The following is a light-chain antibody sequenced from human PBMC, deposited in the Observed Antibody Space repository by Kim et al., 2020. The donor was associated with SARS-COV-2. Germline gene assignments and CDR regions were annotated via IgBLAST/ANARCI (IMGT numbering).Light chain of an antibody. V-gene: IGKV1-9*01. Sequence: ASVGDRVTITCRASQDISPRLAWYQQKPGEAPKLLISLASTLQSGVPSRFGGSGSGTDFTLTISSLQPEDFATYYCQQLNSYHITFGQGTRLEIK. CDR3: QQLNSYHIT. J-gene: IGKJ5*01. CDR1: QDISPR. CDR2: LAS.